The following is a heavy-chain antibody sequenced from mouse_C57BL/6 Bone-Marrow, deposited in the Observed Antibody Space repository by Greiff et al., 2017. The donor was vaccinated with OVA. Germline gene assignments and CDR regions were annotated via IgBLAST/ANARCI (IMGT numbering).Heavy chain of an antibody. D-gene: IGHD1-1*01. J-gene: IGHJ2*01. V-gene: IGHV1-64*01. CDR1: GYTFTSYW. CDR3: ARRFHVSSVVYYDC. CDR2: IHPNSGST. Sequence: QVQLQQPGAELVKPGASVKLSCKASGYTFTSYWMHWVKQRPGQGLEWIGMIHPNSGSTNYNEKFKSKATLTVDKSSSTAYMQLSSLTSEDSAVYNCARRFHVSSVVYYDCWGQGTTLTVSS.